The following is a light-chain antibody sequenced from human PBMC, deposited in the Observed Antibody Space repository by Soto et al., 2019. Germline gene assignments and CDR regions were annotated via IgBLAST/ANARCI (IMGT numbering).Light chain of an antibody. J-gene: IGLJ2*01. CDR3: QSYDSSLSGVV. CDR1: SSNIGAGYD. Sequence: QSVLTQPPSVSGAPGQRVTISCTGRSSNIGAGYDVHWYQQLPGTAPKLLIYGNSNRPSGFPDRFSGSKSGTSASLTITGLQAEDEADYYCQSYDSSLSGVVFGGGTKLTVL. CDR2: GNS. V-gene: IGLV1-40*01.